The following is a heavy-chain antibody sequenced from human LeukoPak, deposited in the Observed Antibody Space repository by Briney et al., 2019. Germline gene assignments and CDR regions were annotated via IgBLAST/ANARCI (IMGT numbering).Heavy chain of an antibody. Sequence: GGSLRLSCAAYGFTFSSSAMSWVRQVPGKGLEWVSGISASGGSTNYADSVRGRFTISRDNSKNTLHLQMNSLRAEDTAAYYCAKECYDRSGYCFDQWGQGTLVTVSS. CDR3: AKECYDRSGYCFDQ. CDR1: GFTFSSSA. D-gene: IGHD3-22*01. J-gene: IGHJ4*02. CDR2: ISASGGST. V-gene: IGHV3-23*01.